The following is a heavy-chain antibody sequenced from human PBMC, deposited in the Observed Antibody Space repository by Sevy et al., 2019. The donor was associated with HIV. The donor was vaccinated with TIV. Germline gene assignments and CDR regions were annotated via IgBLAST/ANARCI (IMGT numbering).Heavy chain of an antibody. Sequence: GGSLRLSCAASGFTFSSYWMSWVRQAPGKGLEWVANIKQDGSEKYYVDSVKGRFTISRDNAKNSLYLQMNSLRAEDTAVYYCARLVATMSTYYFAYWGQGTLVTVSS. D-gene: IGHD5-12*01. CDR3: ARLVATMSTYYFAY. J-gene: IGHJ4*02. V-gene: IGHV3-7*03. CDR2: IKQDGSEK. CDR1: GFTFSSYW.